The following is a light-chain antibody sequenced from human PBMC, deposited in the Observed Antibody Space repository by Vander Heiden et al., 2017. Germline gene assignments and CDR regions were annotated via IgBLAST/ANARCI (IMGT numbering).Light chain of an antibody. Sequence: EIVSTQSPGTLSLSPGERATLSCRATQSVTSSYLVWYQQKLGQAPRLLIYGASSRATGIPDRFSGSGSGTDFTLTISRLEPEDFAVYYCQQYGGSPITFGQGTRLGIK. CDR1: QSVTSSY. CDR2: GAS. V-gene: IGKV3-20*01. CDR3: QQYGGSPIT. J-gene: IGKJ5*01.